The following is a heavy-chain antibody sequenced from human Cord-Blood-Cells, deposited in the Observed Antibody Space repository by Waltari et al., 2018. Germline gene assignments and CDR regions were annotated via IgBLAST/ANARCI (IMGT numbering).Heavy chain of an antibody. V-gene: IGHV3-7*04. Sequence: EVQLVESGGGLVKPGGSLRLSCAASGFAISSYWLSCVRQAPGKGLEGVANIKQDGREKYYVDTVKGRFTISRDNAKNSLYLLMNSLRAEDTAVYYCARGWRQLDSWGQGTLVTVSS. D-gene: IGHD6-13*01. J-gene: IGHJ4*02. CDR1: GFAISSYW. CDR3: ARGWRQLDS. CDR2: IKQDGREK.